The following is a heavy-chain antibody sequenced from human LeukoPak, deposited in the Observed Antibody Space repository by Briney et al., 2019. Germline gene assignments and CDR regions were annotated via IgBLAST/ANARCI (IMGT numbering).Heavy chain of an antibody. CDR1: GGPISSYY. D-gene: IGHD6-13*01. CDR2: IYYSGST. V-gene: IGHV4-59*01. Sequence: PSETLSLTCTVSGGPISSYYWSWIRQPPGKGLEWIGYIYYSGSTNYNPSLKSRVTISVDTSKNQFSLKLSSVTAADTAVYYCAGLGIDAFDIWGQGTMVTVSS. CDR3: AGLGIDAFDI. J-gene: IGHJ3*02.